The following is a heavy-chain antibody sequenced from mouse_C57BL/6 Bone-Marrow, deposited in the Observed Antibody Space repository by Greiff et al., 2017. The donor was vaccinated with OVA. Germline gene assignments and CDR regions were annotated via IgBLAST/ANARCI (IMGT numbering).Heavy chain of an antibody. V-gene: IGHV1-81*01. Sequence: VQLQQSGAELARPGASVKLSCKASGYTFTSYGISWVKQRTGQGLEWIGEIYPRSGNTYYNEKFKGKATLTADKSSSTAYMELRSLTSEDAAVYFCARSTGWYVDVWGTGTTVTVSS. CDR3: ARSTGWYVDV. J-gene: IGHJ1*03. CDR2: IYPRSGNT. CDR1: GYTFTSYG. D-gene: IGHD4-1*02.